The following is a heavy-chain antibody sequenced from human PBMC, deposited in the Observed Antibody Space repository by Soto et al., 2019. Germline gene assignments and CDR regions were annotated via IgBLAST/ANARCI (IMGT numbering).Heavy chain of an antibody. D-gene: IGHD2-2*01. CDR3: ATHLNTVVPAAPSYYYYGMDV. J-gene: IGHJ6*02. V-gene: IGHV1-24*01. Sequence: QVQLVQSGAEVKKPGASVKVSCKVSGYTLTELSMHWVRQAPGKGLEWMGGFDPEDGETIYAQKLQGRVTMTEDTSTDTAYMEMSSLRSEDTAVYYCATHLNTVVPAAPSYYYYGMDVWGQGTTVTVSS. CDR1: GYTLTELS. CDR2: FDPEDGET.